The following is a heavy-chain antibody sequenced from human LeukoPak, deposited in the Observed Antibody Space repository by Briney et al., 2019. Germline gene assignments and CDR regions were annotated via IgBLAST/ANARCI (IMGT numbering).Heavy chain of an antibody. CDR1: GFTFNNYG. CDR2: IRYNGNNH. Sequence: GGSLTLSWAASGFTFNNYGMRWVRQAPGKGLEWVAFIRYNGNNHYYEDSVKGRLTISRDNYKNTLNLQMDSLRAEDTAAYSCAKDGSGAGFPWGQGTLVTVSS. D-gene: IGHD6-19*01. J-gene: IGHJ5*02. CDR3: AKDGSGAGFP. V-gene: IGHV3-30*02.